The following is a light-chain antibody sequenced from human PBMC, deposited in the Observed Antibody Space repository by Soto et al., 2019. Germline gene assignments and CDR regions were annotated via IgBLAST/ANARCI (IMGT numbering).Light chain of an antibody. J-gene: IGKJ2*01. CDR3: QQSYSTPYT. Sequence: DIHMTQSPSSLSASVGDRVTITCRASQSISNYLNWYQQKPGKAPNLLIYIASNLHSGVPSRFRGIGSWTDFTLTISSLQHEDFATSYCQQSYSTPYTFGQGTKLDIK. V-gene: IGKV1-39*01. CDR1: QSISNY. CDR2: IAS.